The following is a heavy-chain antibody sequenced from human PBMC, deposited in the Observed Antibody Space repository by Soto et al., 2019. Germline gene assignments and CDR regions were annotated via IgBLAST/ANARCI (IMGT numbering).Heavy chain of an antibody. CDR3: ARGGGGRWYSGDY. Sequence: QVPLVQSGAEVKKPGASVKVSCKASGYTFTNYHIHWVRQATGQGLEWMGWMNPSSGDTGYAQKFQGRVTMTRDTSITAAYMDLGGLRSEDPAVYYCARGGGGRWYSGDYWGQGTLVTVSS. J-gene: IGHJ4*02. CDR2: MNPSSGDT. V-gene: IGHV1-8*01. D-gene: IGHD6-13*01. CDR1: GYTFTNYH.